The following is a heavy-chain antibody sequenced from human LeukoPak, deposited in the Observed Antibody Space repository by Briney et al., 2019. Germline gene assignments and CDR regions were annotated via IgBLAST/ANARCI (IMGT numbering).Heavy chain of an antibody. CDR3: AKDLDIVATIGGVQPGDLGDNMDV. D-gene: IGHD5-12*01. CDR1: GFTFSSYE. Sequence: PGGSLRLSCAASGFTFSSYEMHWVRQPPGKGLEWVSYISSSDSTIYYADSVKGRFTISRDNAKNSLYLQMNSLRAEDTAVYYCAKDLDIVATIGGVQPGDLGDNMDVWGKGTTVTVSS. CDR2: ISSSDSTI. V-gene: IGHV3-48*03. J-gene: IGHJ6*03.